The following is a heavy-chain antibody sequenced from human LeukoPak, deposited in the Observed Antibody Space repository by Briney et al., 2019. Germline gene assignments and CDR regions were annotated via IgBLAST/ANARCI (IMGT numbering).Heavy chain of an antibody. CDR3: ARTDSGSYPIDY. Sequence: PSETLSLTRTVSGGSISTYYWNWIRQPPGKGLEWIGNIYYSGSTNFNPSLKSRVTISVDMSKNQFSLQLSSVTTADTAVYYCARTDSGSYPIDYWGQGTLVTVSS. CDR2: IYYSGST. CDR1: GGSISTYY. V-gene: IGHV4-59*01. J-gene: IGHJ4*02. D-gene: IGHD1-26*01.